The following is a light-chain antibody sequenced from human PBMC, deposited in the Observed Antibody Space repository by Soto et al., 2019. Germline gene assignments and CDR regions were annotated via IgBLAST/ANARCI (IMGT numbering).Light chain of an antibody. Sequence: EIVLTQSPGTLSLSPGERATLSCRASQSISSSSLAWYQQKPGQAPRLLIYGASSRATGIQDRFSGSGSGTDFTLTISRLGPEDFAVYYCQQYESSPLTFGQGTKVDIK. J-gene: IGKJ1*01. V-gene: IGKV3-20*01. CDR3: QQYESSPLT. CDR2: GAS. CDR1: QSISSSS.